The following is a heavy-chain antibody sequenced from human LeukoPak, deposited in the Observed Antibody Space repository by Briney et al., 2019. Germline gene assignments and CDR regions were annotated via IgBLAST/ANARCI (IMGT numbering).Heavy chain of an antibody. Sequence: SVKVSCKASGGTFSSYAISWVRQAPGQGLEWMGGIIPIFGTTNYAQKFQGRVTITADESTSTAYMELSSLRSEDTAVYYCARAGSYYYDSSGYYDFDYWGQGTLVTVSS. CDR1: GGTFSSYA. V-gene: IGHV1-69*13. CDR2: IIPIFGTT. CDR3: ARAGSYYYDSSGYYDFDY. D-gene: IGHD3-22*01. J-gene: IGHJ4*02.